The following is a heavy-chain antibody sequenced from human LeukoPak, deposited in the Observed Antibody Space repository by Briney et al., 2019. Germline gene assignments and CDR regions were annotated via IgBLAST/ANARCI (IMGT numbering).Heavy chain of an antibody. J-gene: IGHJ4*02. V-gene: IGHV4-39*01. CDR3: ARSIVPGTRKIDY. CDR2: IYYNGDT. CDR1: GGTISSSSYD. D-gene: IGHD6-19*01. Sequence: PSETLSLTCTVSGGTISSSSYDWGWTRQPPGKGLEWIGNIYYNGDTYYNPSLKSRVTISVDTSKNQFSLKLSSVTAADTAVYYCARSIVPGTRKIDYWGQGTLVTVSS.